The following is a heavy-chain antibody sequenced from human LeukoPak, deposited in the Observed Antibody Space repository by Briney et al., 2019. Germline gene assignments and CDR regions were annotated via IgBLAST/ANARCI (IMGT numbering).Heavy chain of an antibody. V-gene: IGHV4-34*01. D-gene: IGHD3-3*01. Sequence: PSETLSLTCAVYGGSFSGYYWSWIRQPPGKGLEWIGEINRSGSTNYNPSLKSRVTISVDTSKNQFSLKLSSVTAADTAVYYCARGRGVGDVTYYDFWSGYTRGPGPYGMDVWGQGTTVTVSS. CDR3: ARGRGVGDVTYYDFWSGYTRGPGPYGMDV. J-gene: IGHJ6*02. CDR1: GGSFSGYY. CDR2: INRSGST.